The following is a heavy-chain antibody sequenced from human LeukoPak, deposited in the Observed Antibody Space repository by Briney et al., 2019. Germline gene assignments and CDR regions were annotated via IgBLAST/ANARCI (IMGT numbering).Heavy chain of an antibody. CDR2: IYHSGST. CDR1: GYSISSGYY. Sequence: SETLSLTCTVSGYSISSGYYWGWIRQPPGKGLEWIGSIYHSGSTYYNPSLKSRVTISVDTSKNQFSLKLSSVTAADTAVYYCARVEDIVVVPAAVGAAANFDYWGQGTLGTVSS. V-gene: IGHV4-38-2*02. CDR3: ARVEDIVVVPAAVGAAANFDY. J-gene: IGHJ4*02. D-gene: IGHD2-2*01.